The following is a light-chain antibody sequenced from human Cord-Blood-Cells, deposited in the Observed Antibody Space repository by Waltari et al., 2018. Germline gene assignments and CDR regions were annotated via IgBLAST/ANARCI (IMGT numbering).Light chain of an antibody. CDR2: DAS. CDR3: QQYDNPPMYS. V-gene: IGKV1-33*01. Sequence: DIQMTQSPSSLSASVGDRVTITCQTSQDISNYLNWYQQKPRKAPKLRIYDASKLETGVPSRFSGSGSGTDVTFTISSVQPEDIATYYCQQYDNPPMYSFGQGTKLEIK. CDR1: QDISNY. J-gene: IGKJ2*03.